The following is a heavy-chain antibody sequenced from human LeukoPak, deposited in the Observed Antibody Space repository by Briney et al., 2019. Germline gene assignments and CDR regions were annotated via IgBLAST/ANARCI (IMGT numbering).Heavy chain of an antibody. CDR2: LKTAGCIG. Sequence: GGSLRLSYASSGFSFSFYWMHWVRQAPGIAPVWVSRLKTAGCIGDYADSVKARFTISRDNAKNSLYLQMHSLIAEDTAVYYCARVQSGHNQSYFYYYMDVWGKGTTVTVSS. D-gene: IGHD5-12*01. CDR1: GFSFSFYW. CDR3: ARVQSGHNQSYFYYYMDV. V-gene: IGHV3-74*01. J-gene: IGHJ6*03.